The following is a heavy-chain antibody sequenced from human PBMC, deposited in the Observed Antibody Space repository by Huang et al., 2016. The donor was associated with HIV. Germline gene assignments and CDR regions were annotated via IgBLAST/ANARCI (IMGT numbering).Heavy chain of an antibody. V-gene: IGHV1-69*01. CDR2: SIPTRGTE. CDR1: GGSFRNFA. J-gene: IGHJ4*02. Sequence: QVQLVQSGAEVKKPGSSVKVSCKASGGSFRNFAIGWVRQAPGQGLEWMGGSIPTRGTEKYAQKFQGRVTSIADESTSTAYMELSSLRSEDTAVYYCATVDYYDTSGPQRGYFDNWGQGTLVTVSS. D-gene: IGHD3-22*01. CDR3: ATVDYYDTSGPQRGYFDN.